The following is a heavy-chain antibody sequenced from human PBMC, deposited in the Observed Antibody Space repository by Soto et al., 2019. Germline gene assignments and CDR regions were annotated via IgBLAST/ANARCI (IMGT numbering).Heavy chain of an antibody. CDR1: GGTFSSYA. V-gene: IGHV1-69*13. Sequence: ASVKVSCKASGGTFSSYAISWVRQAPGQGLEWMGGIIPIFGTANYAQKFQGRVTITADESTSTAYMELSSLRSEDTAVYYCARDRFSGYGPFDYWGQGTLVTVSS. CDR3: ARDRFSGYGPFDY. CDR2: IIPIFGTA. D-gene: IGHD5-12*01. J-gene: IGHJ4*02.